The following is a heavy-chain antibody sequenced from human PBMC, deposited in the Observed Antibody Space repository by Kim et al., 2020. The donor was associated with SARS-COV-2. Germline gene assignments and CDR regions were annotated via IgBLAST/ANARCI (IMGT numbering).Heavy chain of an antibody. CDR1: GFTFSSYG. Sequence: GGSLRLSCAASGFTFSSYGMHWVRQAPGKGLEWVAVIWYDGSNKYYADSVKGRFTISRDNSKNTLYLQMNSLRAEDTAVYYCARDVVNFEMGPGFDYWGQGTLVTVSS. CDR2: IWYDGSNK. D-gene: IGHD3-16*02. V-gene: IGHV3-33*01. CDR3: ARDVVNFEMGPGFDY. J-gene: IGHJ4*02.